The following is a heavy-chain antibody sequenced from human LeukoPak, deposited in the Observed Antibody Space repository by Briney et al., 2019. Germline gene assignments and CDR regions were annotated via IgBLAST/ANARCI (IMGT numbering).Heavy chain of an antibody. CDR3: ARVPDHSSTSQQLVTPFDY. CDR2: IYYSGST. Sequence: SQTLSLTCTVSGGSISSGDYYWSWIRQPPGKGLEWIGYIYYSGSTYYNPSLKSRVTISVDTSKNQFSLKLSSVTAADTAVYYCARVPDHSSTSQQLVTPFDYWGQGTLVTVSS. V-gene: IGHV4-30-4*01. CDR1: GGSISSGDYY. J-gene: IGHJ4*02. D-gene: IGHD2-2*01.